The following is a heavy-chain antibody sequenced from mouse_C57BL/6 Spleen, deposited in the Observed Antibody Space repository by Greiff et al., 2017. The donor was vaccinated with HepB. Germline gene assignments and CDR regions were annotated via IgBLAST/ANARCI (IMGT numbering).Heavy chain of an antibody. CDR3: ARNYYGSSVDY. Sequence: QVHVKQPGAELVKPGASVKLSCKASGYTFTSYWMHWVKQRPGQGLEWIGMIHPNSGSTNYNEKFKSKATLTVDKSSSTAYMQLSSLTSEDSAVYYCARNYYGSSVDYWGQGTTLTVSS. CDR2: IHPNSGST. D-gene: IGHD1-1*01. V-gene: IGHV1-64*01. CDR1: GYTFTSYW. J-gene: IGHJ2*01.